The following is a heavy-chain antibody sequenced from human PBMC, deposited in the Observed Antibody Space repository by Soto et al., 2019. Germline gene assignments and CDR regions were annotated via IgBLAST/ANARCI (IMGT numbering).Heavy chain of an antibody. J-gene: IGHJ5*02. D-gene: IGHD6-13*01. Sequence: PSETLSLTCAVSGYSISSGYYWGWIRQPPGKGLEWIGSIYHSGSTYYNPSLKSRVTISVDTSKNQFSLKLSSVTAADTAVYYCARGLRYSSSWAATNWFDPWGQGTLVTVSS. CDR3: ARGLRYSSSWAATNWFDP. CDR2: IYHSGST. CDR1: GYSISSGYY. V-gene: IGHV4-38-2*01.